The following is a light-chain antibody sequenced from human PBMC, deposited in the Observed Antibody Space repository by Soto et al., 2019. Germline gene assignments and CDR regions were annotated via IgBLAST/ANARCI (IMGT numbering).Light chain of an antibody. J-gene: IGKJ2*01. CDR2: GAS. V-gene: IGKV3-20*01. CDR1: QSVSSSY. Sequence: EIVLTQSPGTLSLSPGESATLSCRASQSVSSSYLAWYQQKPGQAPRLLIYGASSRATGIPDRFSGSGSGTDFTLTISRLEPEDFAVYYCQQYGSSTGPFGRGTKLEIK. CDR3: QQYGSSTGP.